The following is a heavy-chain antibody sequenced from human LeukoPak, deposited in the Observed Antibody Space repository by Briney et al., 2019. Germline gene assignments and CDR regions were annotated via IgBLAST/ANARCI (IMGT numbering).Heavy chain of an antibody. Sequence: GGSLRLSCAASGFTVSTNYMSWVRQAPGKGLEWVAVISSDGTKKYYADSVKGRFTISRDNSKDMLYLQMNSLRVDDTAVYYCARDPNSGYDMVWYLDLWGRGTLVTVSS. D-gene: IGHD5-12*01. V-gene: IGHV3-30-3*01. CDR1: GFTVSTNY. CDR2: ISSDGTKK. CDR3: ARDPNSGYDMVWYLDL. J-gene: IGHJ2*01.